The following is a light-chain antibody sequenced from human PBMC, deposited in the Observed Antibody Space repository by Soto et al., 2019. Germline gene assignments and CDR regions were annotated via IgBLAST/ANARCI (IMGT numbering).Light chain of an antibody. CDR2: GAS. Sequence: EIVMTQSPATLSVSPGERATLSCRASQSVSSNLAWYQQKPGQAPRLLIYGASYRATGIPDRFSGSGSGTDFTLTISRLEPEDFAVYYCQQYGSSPRTFGQGTKVDIK. CDR3: QQYGSSPRT. J-gene: IGKJ1*01. CDR1: QSVSSN. V-gene: IGKV3-20*01.